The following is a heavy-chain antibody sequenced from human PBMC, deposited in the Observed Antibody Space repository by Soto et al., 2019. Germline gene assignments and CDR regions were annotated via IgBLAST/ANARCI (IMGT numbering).Heavy chain of an antibody. Sequence: GGSLRLSCAASGFTFSSYWMHWVRQAPGKGLVWVSRINSDGSSTSYADSVKGRFTISRDNAKNTLYLQMNSLRAEDTAVYYCARDRYYDYVWGSYRPLYWGQGTLVTVSS. CDR2: INSDGSST. CDR1: GFTFSSYW. V-gene: IGHV3-74*01. D-gene: IGHD3-16*02. CDR3: ARDRYYDYVWGSYRPLY. J-gene: IGHJ4*02.